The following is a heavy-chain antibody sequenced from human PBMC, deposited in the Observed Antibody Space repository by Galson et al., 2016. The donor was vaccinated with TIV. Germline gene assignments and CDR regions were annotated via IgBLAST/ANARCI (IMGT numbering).Heavy chain of an antibody. V-gene: IGHV3-20*04. CDR2: ISWNGGST. CDR3: ARLNGDTYYYFYIDV. Sequence: SLRLSCAASGFTFDDHGMSWVHQAPGKGLEWVSGISWNGGSTHYADSVKGRFTVSRDNAKNSVYLQVNSLRAEDTALYYCARLNGDTYYYFYIDVWGKGTTVTVSS. D-gene: IGHD3-10*01. CDR1: GFTFDDHG. J-gene: IGHJ6*03.